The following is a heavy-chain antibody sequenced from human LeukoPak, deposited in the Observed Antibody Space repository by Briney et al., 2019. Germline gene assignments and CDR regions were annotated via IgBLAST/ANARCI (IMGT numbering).Heavy chain of an antibody. CDR3: ARLVGRDSSWYIFDY. CDR2: IYPGDSDT. Sequence: GESLKISCKGSGYSFTSYWIGWVRQMSGKGLEWMGIIYPGDSDTRYSPSFQGQVTISADKSISTAYLQWSSLKASDTAMYYCARLVGRDSSWYIFDYWGQGTLVTVSS. CDR1: GYSFTSYW. D-gene: IGHD6-13*01. J-gene: IGHJ4*02. V-gene: IGHV5-51*01.